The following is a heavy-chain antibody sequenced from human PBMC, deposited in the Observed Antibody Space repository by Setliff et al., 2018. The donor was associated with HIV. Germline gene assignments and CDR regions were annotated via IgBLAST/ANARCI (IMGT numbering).Heavy chain of an antibody. V-gene: IGHV2-5*02. J-gene: IGHJ4*02. D-gene: IGHD2-8*01. Sequence: SGPTLVNPTQPLTLTCTFSGFSLNTPGVGVGWIRQPPGKALEWLALIYWDDDKRYNSSLRTRLTINEDTSKNQVVLIMTNMDPLDTATYFCAHKGPDALREDFDYWGQGTLVTVSS. CDR1: GFSLNTPGVG. CDR3: AHKGPDALREDFDY. CDR2: IYWDDDK.